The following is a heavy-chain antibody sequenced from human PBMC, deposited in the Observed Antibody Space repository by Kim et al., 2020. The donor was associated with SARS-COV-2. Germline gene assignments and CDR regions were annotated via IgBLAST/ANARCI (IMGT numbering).Heavy chain of an antibody. J-gene: IGHJ5*02. CDR1: GFTFGDYA. CDR2: ISWNSGSI. V-gene: IGHV3-9*01. D-gene: IGHD3-16*01. Sequence: GGSLRLSCAASGFTFGDYAMHWVRQAPGKGLEWVSGISWNSGSIGYADSVKGRFTISRDNAKNSLYLQMNSLRAEDTALYYCAKGGGVLVYRLNWFDPWGQGTLVTVSS. CDR3: AKGGGVLVYRLNWFDP.